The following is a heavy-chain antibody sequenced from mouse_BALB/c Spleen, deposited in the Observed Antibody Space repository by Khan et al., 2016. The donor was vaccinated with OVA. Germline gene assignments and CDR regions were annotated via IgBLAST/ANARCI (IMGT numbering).Heavy chain of an antibody. CDR2: INPSNGYT. CDR3: VRDGAYHRNDGWFAY. CDR1: GYTFNSYT. Sequence: QVQRKQAGAELARPGASVKMSCKASGYTFNSYTIHWIKQRPGQGLEWIGYINPSNGYTNYNQKFKDKATLTTDKSSTTAYLQLSSLTSDDSAVYNCVRDGAYHRNDGWFAYWGQGTLVTVSA. V-gene: IGHV1-4*01. D-gene: IGHD2-14*01. J-gene: IGHJ3*01.